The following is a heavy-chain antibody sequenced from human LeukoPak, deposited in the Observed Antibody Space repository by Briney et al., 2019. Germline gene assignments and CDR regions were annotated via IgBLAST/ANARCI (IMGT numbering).Heavy chain of an antibody. CDR1: GDSVSSNTAA. Sequence: SQTLSLTCAISGDSVSSNTAAWNWIRQSPARGLEWLGRTYYRSKWSTEYALSVKSRTTITPDTSKNKISLQLNSVTPDDTAVYYCVRDLCSGGSCHWTFDHWGQGGRVTVSS. J-gene: IGHJ4*02. CDR2: TYYRSKWST. D-gene: IGHD2-15*01. V-gene: IGHV6-1*01. CDR3: VRDLCSGGSCHWTFDH.